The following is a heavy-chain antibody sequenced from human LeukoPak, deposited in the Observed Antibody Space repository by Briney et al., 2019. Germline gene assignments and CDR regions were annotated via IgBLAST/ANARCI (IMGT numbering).Heavy chain of an antibody. J-gene: IGHJ4*02. V-gene: IGHV1-8*01. CDR3: VRLGISSWYYFDY. CDR2: MNPNSGNT. Sequence: GASVKVSCKASGYTFTSYDINWVRQATGRGLEWMGWMNPNSGNTGYAQKFQGRVTMTRNTSISTAYMELSSLRSEDTAVYYCVRLGISSWYYFDYWGQGTLVTVSS. D-gene: IGHD6-13*01. CDR1: GYTFTSYD.